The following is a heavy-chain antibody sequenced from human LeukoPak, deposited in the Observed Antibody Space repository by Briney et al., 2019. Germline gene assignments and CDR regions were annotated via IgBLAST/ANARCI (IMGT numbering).Heavy chain of an antibody. D-gene: IGHD3-22*01. Sequence: GGSLRLSCAASGLTFSSYGMHWVRQAPGKGLEWVAFIRYDRRNQYYADSVKGRFTISRDNSKNTLYLQMNSLRAEDTAVYYCAKDYSDSSGYFRVPHVFDFWGQGTLVTVSS. CDR1: GLTFSSYG. J-gene: IGHJ4*02. V-gene: IGHV3-30*02. CDR3: AKDYSDSSGYFRVPHVFDF. CDR2: IRYDRRNQ.